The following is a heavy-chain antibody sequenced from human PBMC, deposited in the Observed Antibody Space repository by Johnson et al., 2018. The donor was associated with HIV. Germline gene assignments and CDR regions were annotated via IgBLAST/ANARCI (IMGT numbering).Heavy chain of an antibody. J-gene: IGHJ3*02. V-gene: IGHV3-30*04. D-gene: IGHD1-26*01. CDR1: GFTFSRYA. CDR2: ISYDGSNK. Sequence: QVQLVESGGGVVQPGGSLRLSCAASGFTFSRYAMHWVRQAQGKGLEWVAVISYDGSNKYYADSVTGRFTIARDNSKNTLYLQMNSLRSEDTAVYYCARDRGWELLLGAFDIWGQGTMVTVSS. CDR3: ARDRGWELLLGAFDI.